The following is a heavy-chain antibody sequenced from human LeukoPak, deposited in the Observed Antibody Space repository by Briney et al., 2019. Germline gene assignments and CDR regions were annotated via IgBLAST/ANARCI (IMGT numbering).Heavy chain of an antibody. V-gene: IGHV1-46*01. J-gene: IGHJ4*02. CDR2: INPSGGNT. D-gene: IGHD3-22*01. CDR1: GYTFTSYY. CDR3: ARDQGYDSSGYYYYQFDY. Sequence: ASVGVSCKASGYTFTSYYLQWVRQAPGQGLEWMGIINPSGGNTSYAQKFQNRVTMTRDMSTSTVYMELSSLRSEDTAVYYCARDQGYDSSGYYYYQFDYWGQGTLVTVSS.